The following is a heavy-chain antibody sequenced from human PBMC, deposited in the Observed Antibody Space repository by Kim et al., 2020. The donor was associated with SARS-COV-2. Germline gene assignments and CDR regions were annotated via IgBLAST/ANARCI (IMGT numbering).Heavy chain of an antibody. J-gene: IGHJ4*02. Sequence: LSLTCAASGLTVSVNYMRWVRQAPGKGLEWVSVIYSGGSIFYADSVKGRFTISRDNSKNTVYLQVNSLRVEDTAVYFCARDRGGIGAVFDYWGQGTLGTVSS. CDR2: IYSGGSI. CDR3: ARDRGGIGAVFDY. V-gene: IGHV3-53*01. D-gene: IGHD3-16*01. CDR1: GLTVSVNY.